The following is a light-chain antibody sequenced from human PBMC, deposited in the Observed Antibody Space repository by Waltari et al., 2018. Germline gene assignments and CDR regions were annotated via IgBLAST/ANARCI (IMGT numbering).Light chain of an antibody. CDR3: ATWDDTLNGPV. Sequence: QSVLTQPPSASGTPRQRVTISCSGSNSNSGRNTVNWYQHLPGTAPTLLVYNNFQRPSGVPDRFSGSKSGTSASLAILGVRPEDEADYYCATWDDTLNGPVFGGGTKLTVL. V-gene: IGLV1-44*01. CDR2: NNF. CDR1: NSNSGRNT. J-gene: IGLJ2*01.